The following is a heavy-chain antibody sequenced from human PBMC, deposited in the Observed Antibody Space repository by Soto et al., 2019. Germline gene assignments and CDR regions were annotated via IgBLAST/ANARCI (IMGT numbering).Heavy chain of an antibody. Sequence: PGGSLRLSCAASGFSFDTYAMTWVRQAPGKGLDWVSAVSASGERTYYADSVRGRFIISRDNSKNMLFLEMNGLRGEDSAVYHCARDRRPRNTIFGVVSGGWGQGTLVTVSS. CDR3: ARDRRPRNTIFGVVSGG. CDR1: GFSFDTYA. J-gene: IGHJ4*02. D-gene: IGHD3-3*02. CDR2: VSASGERT. V-gene: IGHV3-23*01.